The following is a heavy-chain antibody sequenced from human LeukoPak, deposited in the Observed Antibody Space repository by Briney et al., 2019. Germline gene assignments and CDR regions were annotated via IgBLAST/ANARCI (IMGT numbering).Heavy chain of an antibody. Sequence: GGSLRLSCAASGFTFSSYAMSWVRQAPGKGLEWVSATSGSGGSTYYADSVKGRFTISRDNSKNTLYLQMNSLRAEDTAVYYCAKGGRYFDWSAFDYWGQGTLVTVSS. CDR2: TSGSGGST. D-gene: IGHD3-9*01. CDR1: GFTFSSYA. V-gene: IGHV3-23*01. J-gene: IGHJ4*02. CDR3: AKGGRYFDWSAFDY.